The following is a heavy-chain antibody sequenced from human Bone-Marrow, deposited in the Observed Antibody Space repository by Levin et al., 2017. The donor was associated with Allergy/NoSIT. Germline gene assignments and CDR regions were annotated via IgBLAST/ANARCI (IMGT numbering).Heavy chain of an antibody. CDR3: ARVPGGSSSNWYGAFNR. Sequence: GGFLRLSCAASGFTFSSHAMHWVRQAPGKGLEWVAVISNDEKSKYYIDSVKGRFTISRDNSKNTLFLQMNSLRAEDTALYYCARVPGGSSSNWYGAFNRWGQGTLVTVSS. CDR1: GFTFSSHA. CDR2: ISNDEKSK. J-gene: IGHJ3*01. D-gene: IGHD6-13*01. V-gene: IGHV3-30*04.